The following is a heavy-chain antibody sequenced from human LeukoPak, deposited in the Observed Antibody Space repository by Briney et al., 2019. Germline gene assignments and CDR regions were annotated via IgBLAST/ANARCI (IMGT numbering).Heavy chain of an antibody. D-gene: IGHD1/OR15-1a*01. CDR1: GFTVSTNP. CDR2: IYSGGDT. Sequence: GGSLRLSCTVSGFTVSTNPWSWVRQAPGKGLEWVSFIYSGGDTHYSDSVKGRFTISRDNSKNTLYLQMNSLRAEDTAIYYCSRRAGEHSHPYDYWGQGTLVTVSS. J-gene: IGHJ4*02. V-gene: IGHV3-53*01. CDR3: SRRAGEHSHPYDY.